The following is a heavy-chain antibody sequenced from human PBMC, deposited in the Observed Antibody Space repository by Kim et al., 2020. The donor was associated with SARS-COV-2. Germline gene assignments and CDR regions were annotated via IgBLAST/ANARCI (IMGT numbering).Heavy chain of an antibody. V-gene: IGHV3-30*04. Sequence: GGSLRLSCAASGFTFSSYAMHWVRQALGKGLEWVAVISYDGSNKYYADSVKGRFTISRDNSKNTLYLQMNSLRAEDTAVYYCARQYYYDSSGYYYPHYYYYGMDVWGQGTTVTVSS. J-gene: IGHJ6*02. CDR1: GFTFSSYA. CDR2: ISYDGSNK. CDR3: ARQYYYDSSGYYYPHYYYYGMDV. D-gene: IGHD3-22*01.